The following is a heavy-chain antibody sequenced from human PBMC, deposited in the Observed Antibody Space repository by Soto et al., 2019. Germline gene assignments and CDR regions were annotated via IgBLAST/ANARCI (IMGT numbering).Heavy chain of an antibody. J-gene: IGHJ4*02. V-gene: IGHV3-7*01. CDR1: GFTFSSYW. Sequence: GGSLRLSCAASGFTFSSYWMSWVRQAPGKGLEWVANIKQDGSEKYYVDSVKGRFTISRDNAKNSLYLQMNSLRAEDTAVYYCARDLRYYYGSGSYVDYWGQGTLVTVSS. CDR3: ARDLRYYYGSGSYVDY. D-gene: IGHD3-10*01. CDR2: IKQDGSEK.